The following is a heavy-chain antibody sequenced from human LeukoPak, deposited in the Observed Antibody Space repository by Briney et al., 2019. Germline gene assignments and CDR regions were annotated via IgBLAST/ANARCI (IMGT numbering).Heavy chain of an antibody. CDR1: GGSISSTNHY. V-gene: IGHV4-39*07. CDR2: MSDSGST. D-gene: IGHD6-13*01. CDR3: ARRLSIAAGAN. Sequence: KASETLSLTCTVSGGSISSTNHYCGWTRQPPGKGLEWIGSMSDSGSTYYNPSLKSRVTISKDTSKNQFSLKVSSVTAADTAVYYCARRLSIAAGANWGQGILVTVSS. J-gene: IGHJ4*02.